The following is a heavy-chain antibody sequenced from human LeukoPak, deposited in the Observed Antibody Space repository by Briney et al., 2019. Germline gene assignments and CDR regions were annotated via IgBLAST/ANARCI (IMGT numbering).Heavy chain of an antibody. CDR1: GFTLSTYW. Sequence: PGGSLRLSCAASGFTLSTYWMHWVRQAPGKGLVWVARINSDGSSIIYADSVKGRFTISRDNAKNILYLQMNSLRAEDTAVYHCATEYSNNLPFDYWGQGTLVTVSS. CDR3: ATEYSNNLPFDY. J-gene: IGHJ4*02. V-gene: IGHV3-74*01. D-gene: IGHD4-11*01. CDR2: INSDGSSI.